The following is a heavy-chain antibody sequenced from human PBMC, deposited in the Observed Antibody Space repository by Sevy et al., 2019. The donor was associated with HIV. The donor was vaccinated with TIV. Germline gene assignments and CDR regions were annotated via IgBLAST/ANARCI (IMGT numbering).Heavy chain of an antibody. J-gene: IGHJ6*02. D-gene: IGHD1-26*01. Sequence: SETLSLTCTVSGGSISSYYWSWIRQPPGKGLEWIGYIYYSGSTNYNPSLKSRVTISVDTSKNQFSLKLSSVTAADTAVYYCARDLFQSAGGYYYYYGMDVWGQRTTVTVSS. CDR2: IYYSGST. V-gene: IGHV4-59*01. CDR3: ARDLFQSAGGYYYYYGMDV. CDR1: GGSISSYY.